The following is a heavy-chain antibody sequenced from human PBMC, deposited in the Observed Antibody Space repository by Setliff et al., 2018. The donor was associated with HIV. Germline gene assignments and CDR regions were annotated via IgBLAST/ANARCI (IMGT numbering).Heavy chain of an antibody. V-gene: IGHV3-9*03. Sequence: GGSLRLSCAASGFTFDDYAMHWVRQAPGKGLEWVSGISWNSGSIGYADSVKGRFTISRDNAKNSLYLQMNSLRAEDMAVYYCARAGTSPTYVWGQGILVTGSA. J-gene: IGHJ4*02. CDR2: ISWNSGSI. D-gene: IGHD2-2*01. CDR3: ARAGTSPTYV. CDR1: GFTFDDYA.